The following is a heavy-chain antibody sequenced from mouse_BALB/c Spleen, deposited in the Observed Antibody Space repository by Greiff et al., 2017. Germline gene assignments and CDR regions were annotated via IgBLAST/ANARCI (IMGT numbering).Heavy chain of an antibody. V-gene: IGHV1-54*01. CDR3: ARRLGIWYAMDY. Sequence: QVQLQQSGAELVRPGTSVKVSCKASGYAFTNYLIEWVKQRPGQGLEWIGVINPGSGGTNYNEKFKGKATLTADKSSSTAYMQLSSLTSDDSAVYFCARRLGIWYAMDYWGQGTSVTVSS. D-gene: IGHD4-1*01. CDR1: GYAFTNYL. J-gene: IGHJ4*01. CDR2: INPGSGGT.